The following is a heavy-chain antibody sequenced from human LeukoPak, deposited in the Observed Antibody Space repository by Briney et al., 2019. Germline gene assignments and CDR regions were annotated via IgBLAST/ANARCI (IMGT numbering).Heavy chain of an antibody. CDR1: GGTFSSYA. V-gene: IGHV1-69*05. CDR2: IIPIFGTA. CDR3: ARDCQDYGSGSKWFDP. D-gene: IGHD3-10*01. Sequence: VASVKVSCKASGGTFSSYAISWVRQAPGQGLEWMGGIIPIFGTANYAQKFQGRVTITTDESTSTAYMELSSLRSEDTAVYYCARDCQDYGSGSKWFDPWGQGTLVTVSS. J-gene: IGHJ5*02.